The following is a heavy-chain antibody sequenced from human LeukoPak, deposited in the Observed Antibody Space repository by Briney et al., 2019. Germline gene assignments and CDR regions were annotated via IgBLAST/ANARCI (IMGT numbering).Heavy chain of an antibody. D-gene: IGHD3-10*01. V-gene: IGHV4-39*07. CDR1: GGSISSSSYY. CDR3: ATMVRGGIITGYYFDY. Sequence: SETLSLTCTGSGGSISSSSYYWGWIGQPPGKGREWIGSIYYSGSTYYNPSLKSRVTISVDTSKNQFSLKLSSVTAADTAVYYCATMVRGGIITGYYFDYWGQGTLVTVSS. J-gene: IGHJ4*02. CDR2: IYYSGST.